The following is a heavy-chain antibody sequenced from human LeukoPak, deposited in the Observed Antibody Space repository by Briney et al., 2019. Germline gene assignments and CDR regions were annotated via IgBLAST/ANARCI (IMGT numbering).Heavy chain of an antibody. CDR2: IYYSGST. CDR3: ARMGSYNWNDLP. CDR1: GGSISSSSYY. J-gene: IGHJ4*02. D-gene: IGHD1-20*01. V-gene: IGHV4-31*03. Sequence: PSETLSLTCTVSGGSISSSSYYWSWIRQHPGKGLEWIGYIYYSGSTYYNPSLKSRVTISVDTSKNQFSLKLSSVTAADTAVYYCARMGSYNWNDLPWGQGTLVTVSS.